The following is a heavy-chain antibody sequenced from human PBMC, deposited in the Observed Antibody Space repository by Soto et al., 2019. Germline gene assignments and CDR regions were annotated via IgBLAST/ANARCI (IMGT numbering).Heavy chain of an antibody. CDR1: GFTFSSYA. D-gene: IGHD6-19*01. CDR3: AKESSYSSGWSWSDV. Sequence: PGGSLRLSCAASGFTFSSYAMTWVRQAPGMGLGWVSAISGNAGSTYYADSVKGRFTISRDNSRNTLYLQMNSLRAEDTSVYYCAKESSYSSGWSWSDVWGQGTTVTVSS. CDR2: ISGNAGST. V-gene: IGHV3-23*01. J-gene: IGHJ6*02.